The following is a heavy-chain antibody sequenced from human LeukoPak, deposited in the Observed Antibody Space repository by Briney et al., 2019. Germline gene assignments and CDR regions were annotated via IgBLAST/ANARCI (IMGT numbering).Heavy chain of an antibody. V-gene: IGHV3-74*01. CDR2: ITGDESST. D-gene: IGHD6-19*01. CDR3: ARAAYSGYSSGWSFDY. CDR1: GFTFSGYW. J-gene: IGHJ4*02. Sequence: PGGSLRLSCAASGFTFSGYWMHGVRHPPGKGLLWVSRITGDESSTTYADSVKGRFTIPRDNAKNTLYLQIISLRAADTAVYSCARAAYSGYSSGWSFDYWGQGTLVTVSS.